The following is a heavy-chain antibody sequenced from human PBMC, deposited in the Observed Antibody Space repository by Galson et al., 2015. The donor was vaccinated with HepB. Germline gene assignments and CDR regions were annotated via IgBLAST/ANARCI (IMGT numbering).Heavy chain of an antibody. CDR1: GFTFSSYS. D-gene: IGHD6-13*01. J-gene: IGHJ4*02. Sequence: SLRLSCAASGFTFSSYSMNWVRQAPGKGLEWVSSISSSSSYIYYADSVKGRFTISRDNAKNSLYLQMNSLRAEDTAVYYCARAPYSSSWYTPYYFDYWGQGTLVTVSS. V-gene: IGHV3-21*01. CDR3: ARAPYSSSWYTPYYFDY. CDR2: ISSSSSYI.